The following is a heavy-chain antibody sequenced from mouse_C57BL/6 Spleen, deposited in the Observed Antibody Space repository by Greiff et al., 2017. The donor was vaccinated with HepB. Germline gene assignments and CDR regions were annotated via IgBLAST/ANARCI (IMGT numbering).Heavy chain of an antibody. Sequence: VQLQQSGAELVRPGASVTLSCKASGYTFTDYEMHWVKQTPVHGLEWIGAIDPETGGTAYNQKFKGKAILTADKSSSTAYMELRSLTSEDSAVYYCTRSSDYGSMAWFAYWGQGTLVTVSA. CDR1: GYTFTDYE. CDR3: TRSSDYGSMAWFAY. J-gene: IGHJ3*01. D-gene: IGHD1-1*01. V-gene: IGHV1-15*01. CDR2: IDPETGGT.